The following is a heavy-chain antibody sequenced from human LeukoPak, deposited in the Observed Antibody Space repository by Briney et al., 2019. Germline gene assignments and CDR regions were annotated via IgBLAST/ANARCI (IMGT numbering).Heavy chain of an antibody. D-gene: IGHD3-22*01. V-gene: IGHV3-21*01. CDR2: ISSSSSYI. J-gene: IGHJ4*02. CDR1: GFTFSSYS. CDR3: ARTDYYDSSGYYYLYYFDY. Sequence: PGGSLRLSCAASGFTFSSYSMNWVRQAPGKGLEWVSSISSSSSYIYYADSVKGRFTISRDNAKNSLYLQMNSLRAEDTAVYYCARTDYYDSSGYYYLYYFDYWGQGTLVTVSS.